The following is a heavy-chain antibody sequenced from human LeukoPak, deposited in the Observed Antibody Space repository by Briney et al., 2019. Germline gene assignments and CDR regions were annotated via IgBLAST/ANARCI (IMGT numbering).Heavy chain of an antibody. D-gene: IGHD3-3*01. CDR3: ARDEGIFGVVTPRI. CDR1: GYTFTSYG. V-gene: IGHV1-2*02. CDR2: INPNSGGT. Sequence: GASVKVSCKASGYTFTSYGISWVRQAPGQGLEWMGWINPNSGGTNYAQKFQGRVTMTRDTSISTAYMELSRLRSDDTAVYYCARDEGIFGVVTPRIWGQGTMVTVSS. J-gene: IGHJ3*02.